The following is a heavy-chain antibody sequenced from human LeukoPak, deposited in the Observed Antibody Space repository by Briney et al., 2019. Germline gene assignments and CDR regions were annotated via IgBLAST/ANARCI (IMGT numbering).Heavy chain of an antibody. V-gene: IGHV1-46*01. CDR2: INPSGGST. Sequence: ASVKVSCKASGYTFTSYYMHWVRQAPGQGLEWMGIINPSGGSTSYAQKFQGRVTMTRDMSPSTVYMELSSLRSEDTAVYYCARDSSGFGGYYYYTDVWGKGTTVTVSS. CDR1: GYTFTSYY. J-gene: IGHJ6*03. D-gene: IGHD3-10*01. CDR3: ARDSSGFGGYYYYTDV.